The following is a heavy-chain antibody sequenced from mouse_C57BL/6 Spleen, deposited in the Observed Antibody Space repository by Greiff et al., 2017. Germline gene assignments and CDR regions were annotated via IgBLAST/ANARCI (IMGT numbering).Heavy chain of an antibody. Sequence: QVQLQQPGAELVKPGASVTLSCKASGYTFTSYWMHWVKQRPGQGLEWIGMIHPNSGSTNYNEKFKSKATLTVDKSSSTAYMQLSSLTSEDSAVYYCARGDYDDAMDYWGQGTSVTVSS. V-gene: IGHV1-64*01. CDR2: IHPNSGST. J-gene: IGHJ4*01. CDR1: GYTFTSYW. D-gene: IGHD2-4*01. CDR3: ARGDYDDAMDY.